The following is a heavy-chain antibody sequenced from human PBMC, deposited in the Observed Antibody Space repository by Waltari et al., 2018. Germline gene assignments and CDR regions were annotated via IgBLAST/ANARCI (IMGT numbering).Heavy chain of an antibody. Sequence: QVQLVQSGAEVKKPGASVKVSCKTSGYTFTSYAMHWVRQAPGQRLEWMGWINAGNGNTKYSQEFQGRVTITRDTSASTAYMELSSLRSEDMAVYYCARGQTGSRFDYWGQGTLVTVSS. CDR3: ARGQTGSRFDY. CDR1: GYTFTSYA. V-gene: IGHV1-3*03. J-gene: IGHJ4*02. D-gene: IGHD3-10*01. CDR2: INAGNGNT.